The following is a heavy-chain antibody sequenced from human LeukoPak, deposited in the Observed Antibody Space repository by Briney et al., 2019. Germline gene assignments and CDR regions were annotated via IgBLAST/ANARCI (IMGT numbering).Heavy chain of an antibody. CDR1: GGTFSSYA. CDR3: ARGYYDILGGQYYYYYMDV. CDR2: IIPIFGTA. J-gene: IGHJ6*03. V-gene: IGHV1-69*13. D-gene: IGHD3-9*01. Sequence: SVKVSCKASGGTFSSYAISWVRQAPGQGLEWMGGIIPIFGTANYAQKFQGRVTITADESTSTAYMELSSLRSEDTAVYYCARGYYDILGGQYYYYYMDVWGKGTTVTISS.